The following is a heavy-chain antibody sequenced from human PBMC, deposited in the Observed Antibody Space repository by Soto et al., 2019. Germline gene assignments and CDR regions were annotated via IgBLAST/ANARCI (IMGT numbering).Heavy chain of an antibody. CDR3: TRGLLTDYFDY. Sequence: QVQLVESGGGVVQSGRSLRLSCAASGFTFDTYAMHWVRQAPGKGLEWVAVISYDGSNQFYAGSVKGRFTVSRDNSKNTLYLQMNSLRNDDTAVYYRTRGLLTDYFDYWGQGALVTVSS. CDR2: ISYDGSNQ. J-gene: IGHJ4*02. V-gene: IGHV3-30-3*01. CDR1: GFTFDTYA.